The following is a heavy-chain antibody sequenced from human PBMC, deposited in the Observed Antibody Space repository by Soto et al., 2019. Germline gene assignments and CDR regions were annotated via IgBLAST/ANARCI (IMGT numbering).Heavy chain of an antibody. J-gene: IGHJ5*02. CDR3: ARDGSIAARPQFPSGWFDP. D-gene: IGHD6-6*01. Sequence: RASVKVSCKASGGTFSSYAISWVRQAPGQGLEWMGGIIPIFGTANYAQKFQGRVTITADESTSTAYMELSSLRSEDTAVYYCARDGSIAARPQFPSGWFDPWGQGTLVTVSS. V-gene: IGHV1-69*13. CDR2: IIPIFGTA. CDR1: GGTFSSYA.